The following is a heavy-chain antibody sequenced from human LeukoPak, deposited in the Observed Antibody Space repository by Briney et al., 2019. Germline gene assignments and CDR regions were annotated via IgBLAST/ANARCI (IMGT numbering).Heavy chain of an antibody. CDR2: ISSTNNYI. CDR3: ASQVVVVATTPQGDAFDI. CDR1: GFTFSSYS. Sequence: PGGSLRFSCVASGFTFSSYSMNWVRQAPGKGLEWVSSISSTNNYIYYADSVKGRFTISRDNAKNSLYLQMNSLRAEDTAVYYCASQVVVVATTPQGDAFDIWGQGTMVTVSS. D-gene: IGHD2-15*01. J-gene: IGHJ3*02. V-gene: IGHV3-21*01.